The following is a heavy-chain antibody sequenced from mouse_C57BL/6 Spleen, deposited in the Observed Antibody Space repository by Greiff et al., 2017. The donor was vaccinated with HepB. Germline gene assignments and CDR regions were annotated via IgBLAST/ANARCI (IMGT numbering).Heavy chain of an antibody. J-gene: IGHJ2*01. CDR3: ARSPVGGFDY. CDR2: IDPSDSET. CDR1: GYTFTSYW. Sequence: QVQLQQPGAELVRPGSSVKLSCKASGYTFTSYWMHWVKQRPIQGLEWIVNIDPSDSETHYNQKFKDKATLTVDKSSSTAYMHLSSLTSEDSAVYYCARSPVGGFDYWGQGTTLTVSS. V-gene: IGHV1-52*01.